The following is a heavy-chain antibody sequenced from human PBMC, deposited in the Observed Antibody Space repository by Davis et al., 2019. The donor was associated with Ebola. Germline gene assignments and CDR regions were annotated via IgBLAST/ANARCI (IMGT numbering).Heavy chain of an antibody. CDR3: ARVGAYCGGDCYAFDI. J-gene: IGHJ3*02. CDR1: GGSFSGYY. D-gene: IGHD2-21*01. CDR2: INHSGST. V-gene: IGHV4-34*01. Sequence: MPGGSLRLTCAVYGGSFSGYYWSWIRQPPGKGLEWIGEINHSGSTNYNPSLKSRVTISVDTSKNQFSLKLSSVTAADTAVYYCARVGAYCGGDCYAFDIWGQGTMVTVSS.